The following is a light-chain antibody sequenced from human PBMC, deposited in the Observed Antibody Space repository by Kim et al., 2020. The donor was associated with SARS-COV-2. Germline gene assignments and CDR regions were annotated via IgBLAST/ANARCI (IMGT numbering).Light chain of an antibody. CDR3: QQYNNWPLT. V-gene: IGKV3-15*01. Sequence: PGKRATPSGETGRIVRAALAWYPQKPVPTLRLLTYGASPRATGIPARVTGSGSGTEFTLTICSLQSEDFAVYYCQQYNNWPLTFGQGTKVYIK. CDR2: GAS. CDR1: RIVRAA. J-gene: IGKJ1*01.